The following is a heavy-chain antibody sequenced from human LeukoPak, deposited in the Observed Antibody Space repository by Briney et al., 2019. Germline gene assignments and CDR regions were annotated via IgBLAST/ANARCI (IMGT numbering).Heavy chain of an antibody. V-gene: IGHV1-18*01. CDR1: GYTFSSYG. J-gene: IGHJ6*03. D-gene: IGHD7-27*01. CDR3: ARAEKPNWGNYYYYCMDV. CDR2: ISAYSGNT. Sequence: ASVKVSCKASGYTFSSYGISWVRQAPGQGLEWMGWISAYSGNTHYAQKFRGRVTMTTDTSTTTAYMELRGLRSDDTAVYYCARAEKPNWGNYYYYCMDVWGKGTTVTVSS.